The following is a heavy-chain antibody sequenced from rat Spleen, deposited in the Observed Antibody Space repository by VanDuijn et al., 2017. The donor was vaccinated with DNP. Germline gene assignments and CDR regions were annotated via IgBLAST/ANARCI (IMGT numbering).Heavy chain of an antibody. CDR3: ARWGTAPLEY. CDR2: INSAGST. J-gene: IGHJ2*01. Sequence: EVRLQESGPGLVKPSQSLSLTCSVTGYSITSSYSWNWIRKFPGNKLEWMGYINSAGSTTYNPSLKSRISITRDTSKNQFFLKVNSVTTDDTATYYCARWGTAPLEYWGHGVMVTVSS. CDR1: GYSITSSYS. V-gene: IGHV3-3*01. D-gene: IGHD3-1*01.